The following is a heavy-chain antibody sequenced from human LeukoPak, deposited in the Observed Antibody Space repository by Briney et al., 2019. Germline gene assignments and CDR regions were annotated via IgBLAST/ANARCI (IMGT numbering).Heavy chain of an antibody. V-gene: IGHV6-1*01. Sequence: SQTLALTCDISGDNVSSNTAAWNWIRQSPSRGLEWLGRTYYTSRWYNDYVESVKSRITINPDTSKNQFSLQLNSVTPEDTAVYYCERERGNWFPPWGQGTLVTVSS. CDR1: GDNVSSNTAA. D-gene: IGHD3-10*01. J-gene: IGHJ5*02. CDR2: TYYTSRWYN. CDR3: ERERGNWFPP.